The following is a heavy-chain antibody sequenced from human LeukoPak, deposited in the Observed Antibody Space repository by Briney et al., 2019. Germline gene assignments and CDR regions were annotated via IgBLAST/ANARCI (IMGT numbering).Heavy chain of an antibody. CDR3: ARSNQADDY. CDR1: GLTFRSYW. Sequence: GRSLRLSWAAFGLTFRSYWMHWVRQVPGKGLVWVARINPGGSSITYADSVKGRFTISRDNAKNTLYLQMDSLRAEDTGVYYCARSNQADDYWGQGTLVTVSS. CDR2: INPGGSSI. D-gene: IGHD1-14*01. J-gene: IGHJ4*02. V-gene: IGHV3-74*01.